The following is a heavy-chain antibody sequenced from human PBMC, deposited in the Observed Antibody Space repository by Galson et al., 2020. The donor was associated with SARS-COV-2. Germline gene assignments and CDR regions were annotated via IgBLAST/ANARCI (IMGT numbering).Heavy chain of an antibody. D-gene: IGHD5-18*01. Sequence: SETLSLTCAISGDSVSRNTATWNWIRQSPSRGLEWLGSTYYRSKWNNEYAPSVKSRITVNADTSKNQFSLHLNSMTPDDTAVYYCARFFGYSGDLGSWFDPWGQGTLVTVS. V-gene: IGHV6-1*01. CDR3: ARFFGYSGDLGSWFDP. CDR2: TYYRSKWNN. CDR1: GDSVSRNTAT. J-gene: IGHJ5*02.